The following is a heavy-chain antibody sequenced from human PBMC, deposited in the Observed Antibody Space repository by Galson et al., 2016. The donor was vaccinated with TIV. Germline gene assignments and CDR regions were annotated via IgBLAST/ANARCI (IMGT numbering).Heavy chain of an antibody. V-gene: IGHV4-59*01. CDR2: ISGGGRS. Sequence: SETLSLTCTVSSDSIINYYLSWIRQPPGKGLEWIGYISGGGRSNENPSLKSRVTISVDTSKKQISLKLKSVTAADTAMYYCARDLGLGAFDIWGQGTMVTVSS. CDR3: ARDLGLGAFDI. CDR1: SDSIINYY. D-gene: IGHD7-27*01. J-gene: IGHJ3*02.